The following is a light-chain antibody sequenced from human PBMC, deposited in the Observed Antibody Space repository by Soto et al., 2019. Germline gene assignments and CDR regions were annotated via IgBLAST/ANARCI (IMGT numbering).Light chain of an antibody. V-gene: IGKV1-9*01. Sequence: GDRVTVTCRASQGIGTYLSCNRQKSGKAATVLIYASSTLQTGGPSRFSGSGSGKDFSLTISSLHPEDVSTYYFQQVDIYPRTFGQETKVNIK. J-gene: IGKJ1*01. CDR3: QQVDIYPRT. CDR2: ASS. CDR1: QGIGTY.